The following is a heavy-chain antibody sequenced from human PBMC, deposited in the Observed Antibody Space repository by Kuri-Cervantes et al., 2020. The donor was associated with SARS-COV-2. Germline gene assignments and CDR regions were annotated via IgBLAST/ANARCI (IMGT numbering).Heavy chain of an antibody. CDR3: ASLDQVNWFDP. V-gene: IGHV1-18*01. CDR1: GYIFTSYG. D-gene: IGHD3/OR15-3a*01. Sequence: ASVNVSCKSSGYIFTSYGIRWVRQAPGQGLEWMGWISAYNGNTNYAQKLQGRVTMTTDTSTSTAYMVLRSLRSDDTAVYYCASLDQVNWFDPWGQGTLVTVSS. CDR2: ISAYNGNT. J-gene: IGHJ5*02.